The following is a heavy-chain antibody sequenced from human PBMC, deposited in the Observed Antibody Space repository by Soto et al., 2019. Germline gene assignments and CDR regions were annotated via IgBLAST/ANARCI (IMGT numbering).Heavy chain of an antibody. CDR2: IIPIFGTA. V-gene: IGHV1-69*01. Sequence: QVQLVQSGAEVKKPGSSVKVSCKASGGTFSSYAISWVRQAPGQGLEWMGGIIPIFGTANYAQKFQGRVTITADESTSTAYMELSSLRSEDTAVYYCARLGGGKSNLHLYYYYYGMDVWGQGTTVTVSS. J-gene: IGHJ6*02. D-gene: IGHD1-26*01. CDR1: GGTFSSYA. CDR3: ARLGGGKSNLHLYYYYYGMDV.